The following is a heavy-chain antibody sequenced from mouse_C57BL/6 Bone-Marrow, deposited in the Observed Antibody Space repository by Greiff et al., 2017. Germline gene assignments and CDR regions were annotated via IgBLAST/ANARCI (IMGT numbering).Heavy chain of an antibody. J-gene: IGHJ3*01. CDR2: ISYDGSN. CDR3: ARGTYYSNFLAY. V-gene: IGHV3-6*01. Sequence: EVQLQQSGPGLVKPSQSLSLTCSVTGYSITRGYYWNWIRQFPVNQLEWMGYISYDGSNTYNPSLKNRISIPLDTSNHQFFLQLNSVTTEDTATYYCARGTYYSNFLAYGGQGTLVTVSA. CDR1: GYSITRGYY. D-gene: IGHD2-5*01.